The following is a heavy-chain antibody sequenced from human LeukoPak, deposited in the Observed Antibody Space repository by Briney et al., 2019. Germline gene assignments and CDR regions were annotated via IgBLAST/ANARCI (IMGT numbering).Heavy chain of an antibody. D-gene: IGHD3-10*01. CDR2: IYYSGST. V-gene: IGHV4-59*01. CDR3: ARGRVRGVIIRGLVDY. J-gene: IGHJ4*02. CDR1: GGSISSYY. Sequence: KPSETLSLTCTVSGGSISSYYWSWIRQPPGKGLEWIGYIYYSGSTNYNPPLKSRVTISVDTSTNQFSLQLSSVTAADTAVYYCARGRVRGVIIRGLVDYWGQGTLVTVSS.